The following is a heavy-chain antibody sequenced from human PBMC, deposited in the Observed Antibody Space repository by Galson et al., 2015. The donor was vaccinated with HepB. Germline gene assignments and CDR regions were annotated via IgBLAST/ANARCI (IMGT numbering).Heavy chain of an antibody. CDR1: GFTVSGKY. CDR3: AGGSGGWNYFDS. V-gene: IGHV3-53*01. D-gene: IGHD6-19*01. CDR2: IYSGPTGAT. Sequence: SLRLSCAASGFTVSGKYMSWVRQAPGKGLESVSLIYSGPTGATKYADSVKGRFTMSRDISKDTVYLQMNSLRGDDTAVYFCAGGSGGWNYFDSWGQGTLVTVSS. J-gene: IGHJ4*02.